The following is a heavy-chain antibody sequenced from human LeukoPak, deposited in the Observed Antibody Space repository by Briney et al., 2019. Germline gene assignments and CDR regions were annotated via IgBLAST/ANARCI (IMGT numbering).Heavy chain of an antibody. J-gene: IGHJ4*02. V-gene: IGHV3-30-3*01. D-gene: IGHD2-21*01. CDR1: GFTFSSYA. CDR3: ARGFRTLDY. Sequence: GGSLRLSCAASGFTFSSYAMHWVRQAPGKGLEWVAVISYDGSNKYYADSVKGRFTISRDNSKNTLYLQMNSLRAEDTAVYYCARGFRTLDYWGQGTLVTVSS. CDR2: ISYDGSNK.